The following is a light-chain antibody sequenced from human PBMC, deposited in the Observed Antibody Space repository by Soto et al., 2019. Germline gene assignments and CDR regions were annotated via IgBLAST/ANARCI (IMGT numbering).Light chain of an antibody. Sequence: QLVLTQPPSASGTPGQRVTISCSGSSSNIGTYGVNWYQQLPGTAPKFLIYRNNLRPSGVPYRFSGSKSGTSASLAISGLQSEDEADYYCATWDASLNAVHFGGGTQLSVL. CDR2: RNN. J-gene: IGLJ2*01. CDR1: SSNIGTYG. V-gene: IGLV1-44*01. CDR3: ATWDASLNAVH.